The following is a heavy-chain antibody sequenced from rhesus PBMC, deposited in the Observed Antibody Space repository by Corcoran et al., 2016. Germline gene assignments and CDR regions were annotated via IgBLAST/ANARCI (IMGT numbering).Heavy chain of an antibody. D-gene: IGHD6S26*01. CDR2: ISEIGGTI. V-gene: IGHV3-100*02. CDR3: TSGDLYSRGWSDFDY. CDR1: GVTFGSCE. Sequence: DVQLVESGGGLVKTGGSLRRSCVASGVTFGSCEMHWVREAPGRGMEWVSVISEIGGTIYYADSVKGRFTTSRDNAKNSLFLQMNSLRAEDTAVYYCTSGDLYSRGWSDFDYWGQGVLVTVSS. J-gene: IGHJ4*01.